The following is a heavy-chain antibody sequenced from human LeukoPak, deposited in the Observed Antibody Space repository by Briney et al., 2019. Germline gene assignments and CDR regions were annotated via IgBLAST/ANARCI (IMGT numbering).Heavy chain of an antibody. J-gene: IGHJ4*02. V-gene: IGHV3-23*01. Sequence: GGSLRLSCAASGFTFSSYAMSWVRQAPGKGLEWVSAISGSGGSTYYADSMKGRFTISRDNSKNTLYLQMNSLRAEDTAVYYCAKLLGYCSGGSCYTGYFDYWGQGTLVTVSS. CDR1: GFTFSSYA. CDR2: ISGSGGST. CDR3: AKLLGYCSGGSCYTGYFDY. D-gene: IGHD2-15*01.